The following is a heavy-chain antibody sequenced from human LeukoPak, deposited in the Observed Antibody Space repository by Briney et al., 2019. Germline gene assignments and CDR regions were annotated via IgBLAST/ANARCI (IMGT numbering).Heavy chain of an antibody. J-gene: IGHJ4*02. CDR3: ARDTVAGSFDY. CDR2: IIHIFGTA. D-gene: IGHD6-19*01. CDR1: GGTFSSYA. Sequence: ASVKVSCKASGGTFSSYAISWVRQAPGQGLEWMGGIIHIFGTANYAQKFQGRVTITADKSTSTAYMELSSLRSEDTAVYYCARDTVAGSFDYWGQGTLVTVSS. V-gene: IGHV1-69*06.